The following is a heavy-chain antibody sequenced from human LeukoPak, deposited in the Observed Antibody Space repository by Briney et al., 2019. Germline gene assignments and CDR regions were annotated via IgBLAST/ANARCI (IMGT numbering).Heavy chain of an antibody. CDR3: ARDGTVTAGPFDP. J-gene: IGHJ5*02. V-gene: IGHV3-33*01. CDR2: IWYDGSNL. CDR1: GLIFNTYG. D-gene: IGHD4-17*01. Sequence: PGRSLRLSCAASGLIFNTYGMHWVRQAPGKGLEWVAMIWYDGSNLHYAESLKGRFTISRDNSKNTLYLQMNSLTAEDTAVYYCARDGTVTAGPFDPWGGGTLVTVSS.